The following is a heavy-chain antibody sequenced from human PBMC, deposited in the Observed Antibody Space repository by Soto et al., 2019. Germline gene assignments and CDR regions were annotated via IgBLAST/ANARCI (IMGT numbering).Heavy chain of an antibody. CDR1: GGSFSGYY. CDR3: ARGKGITFGGVIVKVDY. Sequence: QVQLQQWGAGLLKPSETLSLTCAVYGGSFSGYYWSWIRQPPGKGLEWIGEINHSGSTNYNPSLKSRFTISVDTSKNQFSLKLSSVTAADTAVYYCARGKGITFGGVIVKVDYWGQGTLVTVSS. CDR2: INHSGST. J-gene: IGHJ4*02. V-gene: IGHV4-34*01. D-gene: IGHD3-16*02.